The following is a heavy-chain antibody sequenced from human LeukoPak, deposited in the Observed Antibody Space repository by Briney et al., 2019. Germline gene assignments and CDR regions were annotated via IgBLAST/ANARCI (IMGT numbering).Heavy chain of an antibody. CDR2: MNPNSGNT. V-gene: IGHV1-8*01. Sequence: ASVKVSCTASGYTFTSYDINWVRQATGQGLEWMGWMNPNSGNTGYAQKFQGRVTMTRNTSISTAYMELSSLRPEDTAVYYCARGPRGWYGDAFDIWGQGTMVTVSS. CDR1: GYTFTSYD. CDR3: ARGPRGWYGDAFDI. D-gene: IGHD6-19*01. J-gene: IGHJ3*02.